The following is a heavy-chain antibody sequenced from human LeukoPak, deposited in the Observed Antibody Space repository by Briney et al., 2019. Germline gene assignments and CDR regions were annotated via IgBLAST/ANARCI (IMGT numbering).Heavy chain of an antibody. CDR3: ATDRGGSPFDF. CDR2: IWSDGSNK. CDR1: GITFSRYG. D-gene: IGHD3-10*01. Sequence: GGSLRLSCAASGITFSRYGMHWVRQAPGKGLEWVALIWSDGSNKNYADSVKGRFTISRENSKNMLYLQMNSLRAEDTAVYYCATDRGGSPFDFWGQGTLVTVS. V-gene: IGHV3-33*01. J-gene: IGHJ4*02.